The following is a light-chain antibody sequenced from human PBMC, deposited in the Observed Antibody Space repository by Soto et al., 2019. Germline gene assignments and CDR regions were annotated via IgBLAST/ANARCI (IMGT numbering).Light chain of an antibody. Sequence: QSALPQPASVSGSPGQSITISCTGTSSDVGAYNYVSWYQQHSGKAPKLIIYEVTNRPSGVSNRFSASKSGNTASLTIFGLQAEDEADYYCSSYTSSSSWVFGGGTKLTVL. CDR2: EVT. J-gene: IGLJ3*02. CDR3: SSYTSSSSWV. V-gene: IGLV2-14*01. CDR1: SSDVGAYNY.